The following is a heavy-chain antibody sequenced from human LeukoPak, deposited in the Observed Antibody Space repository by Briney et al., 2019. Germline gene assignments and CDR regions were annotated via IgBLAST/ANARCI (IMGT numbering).Heavy chain of an antibody. J-gene: IGHJ4*02. CDR2: ISWNSGSI. Sequence: GGSLRLSCAASGFTFDDYAMHWVRQAPGKGLEWVSGISWNSGSIGYADSVKGRFTISRDNAKNSLYLQMNSLRAEDTALYYCAKGSYSGPTRPLDCWGQGTLVTVSS. V-gene: IGHV3-9*01. CDR3: AKGSYSGPTRPLDC. CDR1: GFTFDDYA. D-gene: IGHD5-12*01.